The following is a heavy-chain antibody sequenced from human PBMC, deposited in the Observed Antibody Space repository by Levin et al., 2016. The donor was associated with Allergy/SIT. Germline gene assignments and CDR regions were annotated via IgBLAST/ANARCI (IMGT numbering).Heavy chain of an antibody. Sequence: ASVKVSCKASGYTFTSSDLHWVRQPTGQGLQWMGWMNPSSAYTAYAQNFQGRVTMTRDTSISTAYMELSSLRSEDTAVYYCARAPRGLYYYDSSGYYGLDAFDIWGQGTMVTVSP. CDR1: GYTFTSSD. CDR3: ARAPRGLYYYDSSGYYGLDAFDI. J-gene: IGHJ3*02. V-gene: IGHV1-8*01. D-gene: IGHD3-22*01. CDR2: MNPSSAYT.